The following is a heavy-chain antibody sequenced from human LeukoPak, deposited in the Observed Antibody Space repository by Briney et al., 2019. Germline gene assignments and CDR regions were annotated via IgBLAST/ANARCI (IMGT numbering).Heavy chain of an antibody. CDR2: ISAYNGNT. D-gene: IGHD3-16*01. Sequence: ASVKVSCKASGYTFINYAINWVRQAPGQGLEWMGWISAYNGNTNYAQKFQGRVTMTTDTSTSTAYMELRSLRSDDTAVYYCARDENVWESYVMVDYWGQGTLVTVSS. V-gene: IGHV1-18*01. CDR1: GYTFINYA. CDR3: ARDENVWESYVMVDY. J-gene: IGHJ4*02.